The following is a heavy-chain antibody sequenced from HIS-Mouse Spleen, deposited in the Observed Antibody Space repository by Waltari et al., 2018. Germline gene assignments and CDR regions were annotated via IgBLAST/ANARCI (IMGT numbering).Heavy chain of an antibody. V-gene: IGHV4-4*07. D-gene: IGHD2-2*01. CDR1: GGSISSYY. CDR3: ARDIVVVPAAPCYYYGMDV. CDR2: IYTSGST. Sequence: QVQLQESGPGLVKPSETLSLTCTVAGGSISSYYWSWIRPPAGKGLEWIGRIYTSGSTNYNPSLKSRVTMSVDTSKNQFSLKLSSVTAADTAVYYCARDIVVVPAAPCYYYGMDVWGQGTTVTVSS. J-gene: IGHJ6*02.